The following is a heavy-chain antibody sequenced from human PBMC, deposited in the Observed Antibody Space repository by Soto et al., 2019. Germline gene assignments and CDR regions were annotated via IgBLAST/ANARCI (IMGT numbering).Heavy chain of an antibody. D-gene: IGHD2-15*01. J-gene: IGHJ4*02. V-gene: IGHV3-48*03. Sequence: PXGSLRLSCAAAGFTFSSYEMNWVRQAPGKGLEWVSYIISSGSSIYYADSVKGRFTISRDNAKKSVYLQMNSLRAEDTAVYYCARDTWAGGGSLPFDYWGQGTLVTVSS. CDR1: GFTFSSYE. CDR3: ARDTWAGGGSLPFDY. CDR2: IISSGSSI.